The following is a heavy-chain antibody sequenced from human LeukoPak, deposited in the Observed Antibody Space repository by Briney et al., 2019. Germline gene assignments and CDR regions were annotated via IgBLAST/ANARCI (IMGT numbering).Heavy chain of an antibody. V-gene: IGHV3-53*01. CDR3: ARGETVAGRFDY. CDR1: GFTVSSNY. Sequence: GGSLRLSCAASGFTVSSNYMSWVRQAPGKGLEWVSVIYSGGSTYYADSVKGRFTISRDNSKNKLYLQMNSLRAEDTAVYYCARGETVAGRFDYWGQGTLVTVSS. CDR2: IYSGGST. D-gene: IGHD6-19*01. J-gene: IGHJ4*02.